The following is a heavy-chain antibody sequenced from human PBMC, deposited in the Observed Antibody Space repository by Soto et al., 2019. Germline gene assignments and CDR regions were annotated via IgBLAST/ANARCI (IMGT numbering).Heavy chain of an antibody. CDR1: GLTFSNYA. Sequence: EVQLLESGGGLVQPGGSLRLSCAASGLTFSNYAMTWVRQAPGKGLEWVSVITGSGGGTYFVDSVKGRFTIFRDNSKNKVYLQMNSLRAEDTAVYYCAKRLLPAAGFDYWGQGPLVTVSS. V-gene: IGHV3-23*01. CDR2: ITGSGGGT. CDR3: AKRLLPAAGFDY. D-gene: IGHD6-13*01. J-gene: IGHJ4*02.